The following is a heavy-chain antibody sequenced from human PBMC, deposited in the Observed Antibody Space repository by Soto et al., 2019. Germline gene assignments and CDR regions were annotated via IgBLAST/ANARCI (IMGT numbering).Heavy chain of an antibody. CDR1: GGSFSGYY. D-gene: IGHD2-2*01. Sequence: SETLSLTCAVYGGSFSGYYWSWIRQPPGKGLEWIGEINHSGSTNYNPSLKSRVTISVDTSKNQFSLKLSSVTAADTAVYYCARAFLLSREYYYYYMDVWGKGTTVTVS. J-gene: IGHJ6*03. CDR2: INHSGST. CDR3: ARAFLLSREYYYYYMDV. V-gene: IGHV4-34*01.